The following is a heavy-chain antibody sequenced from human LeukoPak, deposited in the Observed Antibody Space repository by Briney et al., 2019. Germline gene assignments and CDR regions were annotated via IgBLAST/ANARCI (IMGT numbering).Heavy chain of an antibody. V-gene: IGHV4-39*01. Sequence: SETLSLTCTVSGGSISSSSYYWGWIRQPPGKGLEWIGSIYYSGSTYYNPSLNSRVTISVDTSKNQFSLKLSSVTAADTAVYFCVRHEALGAFDYWGQGTLLTVSS. CDR3: VRHEALGAFDY. CDR2: IYYSGST. D-gene: IGHD3-10*01. CDR1: GGSISSSSYY. J-gene: IGHJ4*02.